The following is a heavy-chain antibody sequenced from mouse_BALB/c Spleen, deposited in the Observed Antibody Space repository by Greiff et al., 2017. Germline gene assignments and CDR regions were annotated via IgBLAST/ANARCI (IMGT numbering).Heavy chain of an antibody. D-gene: IGHD2-14*01. Sequence: EGKLVESGGGLVQPGGSRKLSCAASGFTFSDYGMSWVRQAPGKGPEWVAFISNLAYSIYYADTVTGRFTISRENAKNTLYLEMSSLRSEDTAMYYCARKGRYDDYFDYWGQGTTLTVSS. CDR1: GFTFSDYG. CDR3: ARKGRYDDYFDY. V-gene: IGHV5-15*02. CDR2: ISNLAYSI. J-gene: IGHJ2*01.